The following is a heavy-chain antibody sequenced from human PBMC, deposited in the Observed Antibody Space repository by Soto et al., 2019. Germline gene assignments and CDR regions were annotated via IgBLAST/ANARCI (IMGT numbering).Heavy chain of an antibody. CDR3: ARSSGGFSSQPYYYYMDV. D-gene: IGHD1-26*01. Sequence: SETLSLTCAVYGGSFSGYYWSWIRQPPGKGLEWIGEINHSGSTNYNPSLKSRVTISVDTSKNQFSLKLSSVTAADTAVYYCARSSGGFSSQPYYYYMDVWGKGTTVTVSS. V-gene: IGHV4-34*01. J-gene: IGHJ6*03. CDR1: GGSFSGYY. CDR2: INHSGST.